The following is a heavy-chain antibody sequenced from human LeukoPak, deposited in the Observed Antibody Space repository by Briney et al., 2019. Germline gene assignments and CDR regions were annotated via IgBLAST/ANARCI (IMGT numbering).Heavy chain of an antibody. D-gene: IGHD4-23*01. Sequence: PGESLKISCKGYGYILTNYWIGWVRQMPGKGLEWMGIIHPGDSDTRYSPSFQGQVTISADKSITTAYLQWSSLKASDTAMYYCARLSTTVVSPADYWGQGTMVTVSS. CDR3: ARLSTTVVSPADY. CDR2: IHPGDSDT. CDR1: GYILTNYW. J-gene: IGHJ4*02. V-gene: IGHV5-51*01.